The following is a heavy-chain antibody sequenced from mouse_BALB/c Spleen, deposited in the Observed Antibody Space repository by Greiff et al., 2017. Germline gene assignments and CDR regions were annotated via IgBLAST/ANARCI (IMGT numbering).Heavy chain of an antibody. CDR2: ISSGGST. V-gene: IGHV5-6-5*01. CDR1: GFTFSSYA. Sequence: EVKLVESGGGLVKPGGSLKLSCAASGFTFSSYAMSWVRQTPEKRLEWVASISSGGSTYYPDSVKGRFTISRDNARNILYLQMSSLRSEDTAMYYCARDRGATMITTKAMDYWGQGTSVTVSS. D-gene: IGHD2-4*01. CDR3: ARDRGATMITTKAMDY. J-gene: IGHJ4*01.